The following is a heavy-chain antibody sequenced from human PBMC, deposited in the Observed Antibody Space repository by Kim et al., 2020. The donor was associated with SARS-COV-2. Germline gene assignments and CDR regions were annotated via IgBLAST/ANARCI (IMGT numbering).Heavy chain of an antibody. Sequence: SVKVSCKASGDTFSSYAISWVRQAPGQGLEWMGGIIPNFGKANYAQKFQGRVTMTADEFTSTAYMELSSLRSEDTAVYYCARDRVGGYYYYGMYVWGKG. CDR2: IIPNFGKA. J-gene: IGHJ6*04. CDR3: ARDRVGGYYYYGMYV. V-gene: IGHV1-69*13. CDR1: GDTFSSYA.